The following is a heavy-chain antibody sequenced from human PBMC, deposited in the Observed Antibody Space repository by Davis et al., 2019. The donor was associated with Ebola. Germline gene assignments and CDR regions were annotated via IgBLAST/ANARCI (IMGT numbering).Heavy chain of an antibody. D-gene: IGHD5/OR15-5a*01. CDR2: IKQDGSET. J-gene: IGHJ4*02. Sequence: GGSLRLSCAASGFTFSSYWMSWVRQAPGKGLEWVANIKQDGSETYYVDSVNGRFTISRDNSKNTVYLQMNSLRAEDTAVYYCARDSGRLDIVSTYNDYWGQGTLVTVSS. V-gene: IGHV3-7*01. CDR3: ARDSGRLDIVSTYNDY. CDR1: GFTFSSYW.